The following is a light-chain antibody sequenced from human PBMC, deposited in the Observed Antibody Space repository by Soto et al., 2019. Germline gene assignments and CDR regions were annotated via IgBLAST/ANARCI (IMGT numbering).Light chain of an antibody. V-gene: IGLV2-8*01. CDR3: SSYTGTYIHVV. Sequence: QSALTQPPSASGSPGQSVTISCTGTSSDVGAYNYVSWYQQHPGKAPTLMIYEVNKRPSGDPERFSGSKSGNTASLTVSGLQAEDEAEYYCSSYTGTYIHVVFGGGTKLTIL. CDR2: EVN. CDR1: SSDVGAYNY. J-gene: IGLJ2*01.